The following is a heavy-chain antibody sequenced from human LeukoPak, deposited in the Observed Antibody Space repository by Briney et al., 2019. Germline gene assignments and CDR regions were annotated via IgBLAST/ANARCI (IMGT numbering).Heavy chain of an antibody. V-gene: IGHV3-23*01. D-gene: IGHD5-18*01. CDR3: ARVPLNGYSYGHMDV. CDR1: GFTFSSHS. Sequence: PGGSLRLSCAASGFTFSSHSMAWVRQAPGKGLEWVSAIRGSGDTALYADSVKGRFTISRDNFKNIVYLEMNSLRAEDTAVYYCARVPLNGYSYGHMDVWGKGITVTISS. J-gene: IGHJ6*03. CDR2: IRGSGDTA.